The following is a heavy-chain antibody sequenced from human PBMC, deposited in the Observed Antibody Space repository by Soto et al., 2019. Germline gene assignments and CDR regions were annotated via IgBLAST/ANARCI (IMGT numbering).Heavy chain of an antibody. CDR2: IYHSGNT. D-gene: IGHD2-15*01. CDR3: AREAAVEGMDV. V-gene: IGHV4-31*03. J-gene: IGHJ6*02. CDR1: GDSISSDGYY. Sequence: QVQLQESGPGLVKPSQTLSLTCTVSGDSISSDGYYWSWIRQHPGKGLEWIGYIYHSGNTYYNPSLKSGVTISADASKNQVSLKVSSVTAADTAVYYCAREAAVEGMDVWGQGTTVSVS.